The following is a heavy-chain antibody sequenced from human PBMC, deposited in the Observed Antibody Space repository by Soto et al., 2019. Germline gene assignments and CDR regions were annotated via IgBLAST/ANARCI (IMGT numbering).Heavy chain of an antibody. D-gene: IGHD6-13*01. CDR2: IVPIRRTA. Sequence: QVQLVQSGAEVKQPGSSAKVSCTASGGTFSSYRINWVRQAPGQGLECVGGIVPIRRTADYAQTFQGRVSITADESARTAYMELRSLRTQYTAVYYCVRDSGAKLSSSWGQGTLVTVAS. CDR1: GGTFSSYR. CDR3: VRDSGAKLSSS. V-gene: IGHV1-69*01. J-gene: IGHJ1*01.